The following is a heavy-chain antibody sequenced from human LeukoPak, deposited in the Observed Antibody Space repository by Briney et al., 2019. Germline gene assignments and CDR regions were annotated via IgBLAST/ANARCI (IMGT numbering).Heavy chain of an antibody. V-gene: IGHV1-2*02. D-gene: IGHD6-13*01. J-gene: IGHJ4*02. CDR2: INPNSGGT. CDR3: ARRIAAAGHFDY. CDR1: GYTFTGYY. Sequence: ASVKVSCMASGYTFTGYYLYWVRQAPGQGLEWMGWINPNSGGTNYAQKFQGRVTMTRDTSISTAYMELSSLRSDDTAVFYCARRIAAAGHFDYWGQGTLVTVSS.